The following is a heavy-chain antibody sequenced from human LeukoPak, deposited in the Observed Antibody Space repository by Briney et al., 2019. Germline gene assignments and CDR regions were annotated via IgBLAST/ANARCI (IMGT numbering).Heavy chain of an antibody. CDR2: ISAYNGNT. CDR1: GYTLNSFG. Sequence: ASVKVSCKASGYTLNSFGISWVRQAPGQGLEWMGWISAYNGNTNYAQNLQGRVTMTTDTSTSTAYMELRGLRSDDTAVYFCATGVRWDFDYWGQGSLVTVSS. V-gene: IGHV1-18*01. J-gene: IGHJ4*02. CDR3: ATGVRWDFDY. D-gene: IGHD4-23*01.